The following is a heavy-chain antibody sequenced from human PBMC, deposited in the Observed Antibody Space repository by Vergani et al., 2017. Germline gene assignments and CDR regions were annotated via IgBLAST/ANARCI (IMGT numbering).Heavy chain of an antibody. CDR1: GYTFTNYA. CDR3: VRTRSGSXTGGSCYSGWFDP. Sequence: QVQLVQSGSEVKKPGASVEVSCRASGYTFTNYALNWVRQAPGQGLEWMGWINSNSGNPTYAQGFKGRFVFSLDSSVSTSYLQINSLQPEDTAAYYCVRTRSGSXTGGSCYSGWFDPWGQGTLVTVSS. CDR2: INSNSGNP. V-gene: IGHV7-4-1*02. D-gene: IGHD2-15*01. J-gene: IGHJ5*02.